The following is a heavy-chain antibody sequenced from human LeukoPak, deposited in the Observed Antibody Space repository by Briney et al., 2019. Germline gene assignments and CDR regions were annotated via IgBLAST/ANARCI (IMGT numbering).Heavy chain of an antibody. CDR1: GFTLSSYD. Sequence: GGSLRLSCAACGFTLSSYDMHLVRQATGKGLEWVSAIGTAGDTYYPGSVKGRFTISRENAKNSLYLQMNSLRAGDTAVYYCARGVYYYDSSGYYYFDYWGQGTLVTVSS. D-gene: IGHD3-22*01. CDR3: ARGVYYYDSSGYYYFDY. V-gene: IGHV3-13*01. J-gene: IGHJ4*02. CDR2: IGTAGDT.